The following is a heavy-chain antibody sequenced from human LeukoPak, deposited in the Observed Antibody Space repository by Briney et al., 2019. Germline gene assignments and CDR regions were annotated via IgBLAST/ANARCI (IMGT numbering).Heavy chain of an antibody. CDR3: AREQTYYDFWSGYYRDYFDY. CDR1: GFTFSSYA. J-gene: IGHJ4*02. Sequence: PGGSPRLSCAASGFTFSSYAMHWVRQAPGKGLEWVAVISYDGSNKYYADSVKGRFTISRDNSKNTLYLQMNSLRAEDTAVYYCAREQTYYDFWSGYYRDYFDYWGQGTLVTVSS. D-gene: IGHD3-3*01. CDR2: ISYDGSNK. V-gene: IGHV3-30-3*01.